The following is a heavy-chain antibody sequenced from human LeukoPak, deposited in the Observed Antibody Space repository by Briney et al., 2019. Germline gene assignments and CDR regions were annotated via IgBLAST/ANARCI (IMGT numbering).Heavy chain of an antibody. J-gene: IGHJ4*02. V-gene: IGHV3-30*18. CDR3: AKFAGVDSSGYYYNYFDY. Sequence: PGRSLRLSCAASGFTFSSYGMHWVRQAPGKGLEWVAVISYDGSNKYYADSVKGRFTISRDNSKNTLYLQMNSLRAEDTAVYYCAKFAGVDSSGYYYNYFDYWGQGTLVTVSS. CDR1: GFTFSSYG. D-gene: IGHD3-22*01. CDR2: ISYDGSNK.